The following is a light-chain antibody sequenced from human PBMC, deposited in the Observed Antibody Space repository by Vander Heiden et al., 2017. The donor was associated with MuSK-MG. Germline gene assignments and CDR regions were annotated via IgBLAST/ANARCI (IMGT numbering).Light chain of an antibody. CDR1: QSVYGNY. CDR3: QQYCSSPPYT. Sequence: EILLTQSPGPLSLSPGDRVTLSCRASQSVYGNYLAWYQQKPGQAPRLLIFVASRRASGIPDRFSGSGSGTDFTLTISRLEPDDFAMYYCQQYCSSPPYTFGQGTKLXMK. CDR2: VAS. J-gene: IGKJ2*01. V-gene: IGKV3-20*01.